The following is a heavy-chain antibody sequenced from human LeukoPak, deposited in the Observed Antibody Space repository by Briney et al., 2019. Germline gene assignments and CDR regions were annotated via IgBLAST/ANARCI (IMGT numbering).Heavy chain of an antibody. D-gene: IGHD3-10*02. CDR1: GGTFSSYA. CDR3: ATSLGSGSYLFGY. V-gene: IGHV1-18*01. CDR2: ISAYNGNT. Sequence: ASVKVSCKASGGTFSSYAISWVRQAPGQGLEWMGWISAYNGNTNYAQKLQGRVTMTTDTSTSTAYMELRSLRSDDTAVYYCATSLGSGSYLFGYWGQGTLVTVSS. J-gene: IGHJ4*02.